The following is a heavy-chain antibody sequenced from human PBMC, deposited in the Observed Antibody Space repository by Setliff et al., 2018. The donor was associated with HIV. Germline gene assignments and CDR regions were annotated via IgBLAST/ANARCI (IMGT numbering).Heavy chain of an antibody. CDR3: ARDFRIQLWLRSPFDY. D-gene: IGHD5-18*01. CDR1: GFTFSSYA. CDR2: ISYDGSNK. Sequence: PGGSLRLSCAGSGFTFSSYAMHWVRQAPGKGLEWVAVISYDGSNKYYADSVEGRFIISRDNAKNSLYLQMNSLRAEDTAVYYCARDFRIQLWLRSPFDYWGQGTLVTVSS. J-gene: IGHJ4*02. V-gene: IGHV3-30*04.